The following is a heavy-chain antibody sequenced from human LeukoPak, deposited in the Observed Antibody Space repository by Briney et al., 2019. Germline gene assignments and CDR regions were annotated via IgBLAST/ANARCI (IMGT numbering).Heavy chain of an antibody. J-gene: IGHJ4*02. CDR1: GFTFSNYA. V-gene: IGHV3-23*01. CDR3: AKYREWLRFYYFDY. Sequence: GGSLRLSCAASGFTFSNYAMSWVRQAPGKGLEWVSAISGSGGSTYYADSVKGRFTISRDNSKNTLYLQMNSLRAEDTAVYYCAKYREWLRFYYFDYWGQGTLVTVSS. D-gene: IGHD5-12*01. CDR2: ISGSGGST.